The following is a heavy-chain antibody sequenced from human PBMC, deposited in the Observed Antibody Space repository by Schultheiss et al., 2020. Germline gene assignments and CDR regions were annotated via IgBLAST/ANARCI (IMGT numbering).Heavy chain of an antibody. CDR2: IWYDGSNK. CDR1: GFTFSSYG. J-gene: IGHJ4*02. D-gene: IGHD3-3*01. CDR3: AREGYSFWSVTTTQTYYFDY. Sequence: GGSLRLSCAASGFTFSSYGMHWVRQAPGKGLEWVAVIWYDGSNKYYADSVKGRLTISRDNSKNTLYLQMNSLTAEDTGLYYCAREGYSFWSVTTTQTYYFDYWGQGHLGTVAS. V-gene: IGHV3-33*01.